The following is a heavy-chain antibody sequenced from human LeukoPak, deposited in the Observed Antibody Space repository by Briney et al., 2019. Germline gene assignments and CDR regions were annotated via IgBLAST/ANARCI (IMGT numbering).Heavy chain of an antibody. Sequence: PSETLSLTCAVSGGSISSGGYSWSWIRQPPGKGLEWIGYIYHSGSTYYNPSLKSRVTISVDKSKNQFSLKLSSVTAADTAVYYCASNYYDSSGYYYYFDYWGQGTLVTVSS. V-gene: IGHV4-30-2*01. D-gene: IGHD3-22*01. CDR2: IYHSGST. CDR3: ASNYYDSSGYYYYFDY. J-gene: IGHJ4*02. CDR1: GGSISSGGYS.